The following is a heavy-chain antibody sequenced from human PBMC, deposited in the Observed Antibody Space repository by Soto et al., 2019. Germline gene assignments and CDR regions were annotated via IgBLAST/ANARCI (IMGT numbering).Heavy chain of an antibody. CDR3: ARDRCSGGSCYPGRDYYYMDV. V-gene: IGHV1-69*04. Sequence: SVKVSCKASGGTFSSYTISWVRQAPGQGLEWMGRIIPILGIANYAQKFQGRVTITADKSTSTAYMELSSLRSEDTAVYYCARDRCSGGSCYPGRDYYYMDVWGKGTTVTVSS. CDR2: IIPILGIA. D-gene: IGHD2-15*01. CDR1: GGTFSSYT. J-gene: IGHJ6*03.